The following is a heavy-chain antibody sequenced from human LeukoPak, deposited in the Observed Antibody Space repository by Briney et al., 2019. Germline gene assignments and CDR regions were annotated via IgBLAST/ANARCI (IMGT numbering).Heavy chain of an antibody. D-gene: IGHD3-10*01. J-gene: IGHJ6*02. CDR3: ARQGRFYYYGMDV. Sequence: PSETLSLTCTVSGGSISSYYWSWIRQPPGKGLEWIGYIYYSGSTNYNPSFKSRVAISVATSKNQFSLHLNSVTAAASAVYYCARQGRFYYYGMDVWGQGTTVTVSS. V-gene: IGHV4-59*08. CDR1: GGSISSYY. CDR2: IYYSGST.